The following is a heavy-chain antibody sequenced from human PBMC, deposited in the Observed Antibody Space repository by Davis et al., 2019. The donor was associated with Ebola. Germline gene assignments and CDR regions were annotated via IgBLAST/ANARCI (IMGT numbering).Heavy chain of an antibody. V-gene: IGHV1-2*06. J-gene: IGHJ4*02. Sequence: AASVKVSCKASGYTFTGYHMHWVRQAPGQGLEWMGRINPNSGGTNYAQKFQGRVTMTRDTSISTAYMELSRLTSDDTAVYYCATAPEGITVTLYIYWGQRTLVTVSS. CDR2: INPNSGGT. CDR1: GYTFTGYH. D-gene: IGHD6-19*01. CDR3: ATAPEGITVTLYIY.